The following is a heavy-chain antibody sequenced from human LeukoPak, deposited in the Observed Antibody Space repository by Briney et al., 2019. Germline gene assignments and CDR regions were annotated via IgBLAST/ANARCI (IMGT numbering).Heavy chain of an antibody. CDR3: ARDFWSGYYYYYGRDV. J-gene: IGHJ6*04. Sequence: SVKVSCKASGGTFSSYTISWVRQAPGQGLEWMGRIIPILGIANYAQKFQGRVAITADKSTSTAYMELSSLRSEDTAVYYCARDFWSGYYYYYGRDVWGKGTTVTVSS. D-gene: IGHD3-3*01. CDR1: GGTFSSYT. V-gene: IGHV1-69*04. CDR2: IIPILGIA.